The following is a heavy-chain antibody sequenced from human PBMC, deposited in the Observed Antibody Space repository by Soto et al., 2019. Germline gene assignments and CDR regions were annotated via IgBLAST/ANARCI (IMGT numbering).Heavy chain of an antibody. CDR1: GFTFNTYP. CDR3: AKGVSSFHYGMEV. CDR2: ISSTAGKTS. V-gene: IGHV3-23*01. D-gene: IGHD3-10*01. J-gene: IGHJ6*02. Sequence: EVKLLQSGGGVVPPGGSLRLSCATSGFTFNTYPMTWVRQAPGKGLEWVSSISSTAGKTSSYADSVKGRFAISRDFSDNTVYLQMDNLRVDDTAVYFCAKGVSSFHYGMEVWGQGTTVTVSS.